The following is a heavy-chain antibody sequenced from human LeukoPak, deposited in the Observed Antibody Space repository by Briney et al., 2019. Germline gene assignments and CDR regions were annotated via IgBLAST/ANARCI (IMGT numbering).Heavy chain of an antibody. CDR3: ARDLSTYYYGSGSFDY. Sequence: PSETLSLTCAVYGGSFSGYYWSWIRQPAGKGLEWIGRIYTSGSTNYNPSLKSRVTMSVDTSKNQFSLKLSSVTAADTAVYYCARDLSTYYYGSGSFDYWGQGTLVTVSS. CDR2: IYTSGST. V-gene: IGHV4-4*07. J-gene: IGHJ4*02. D-gene: IGHD3-10*01. CDR1: GGSFSGYY.